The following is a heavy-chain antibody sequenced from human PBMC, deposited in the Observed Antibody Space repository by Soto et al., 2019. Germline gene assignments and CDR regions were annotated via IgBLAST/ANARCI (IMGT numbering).Heavy chain of an antibody. CDR1: GFTFSTYG. D-gene: IGHD3-22*01. Sequence: QVQLVESGGGVVQPGRSLRLSCAASGFTFSTYGIHWVRQAPGKGLEWVSVIWYDGSYKFYADSVKGRFTISRDNSKNTRVLQMNSLRAEDRAVYYCARARYYDSSGYYSAFDYWGQGTLVTESS. CDR2: IWYDGSYK. J-gene: IGHJ4*02. CDR3: ARARYYDSSGYYSAFDY. V-gene: IGHV3-33*01.